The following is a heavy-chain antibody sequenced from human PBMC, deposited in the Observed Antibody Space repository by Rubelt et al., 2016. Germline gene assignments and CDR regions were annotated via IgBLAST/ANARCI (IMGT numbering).Heavy chain of an antibody. J-gene: IGHJ6*02. V-gene: IGHV1-46*01. D-gene: IGHD4-17*01. CDR3: ARDRPTYGDYGGYYYGMDV. CDR1: GYTFTSYY. CDR2: INPSGGST. Sequence: QVQLVQSGAEVKKPGASVKVSCKASGYTFTSYYMHWVRQAPGQGLEWMGIINPSGGSTSYAQKFQGRVTMTRDTSTSTVYMGLSSLRSEDTAVYYCARDRPTYGDYGGYYYGMDVWGQGTTVTVSS.